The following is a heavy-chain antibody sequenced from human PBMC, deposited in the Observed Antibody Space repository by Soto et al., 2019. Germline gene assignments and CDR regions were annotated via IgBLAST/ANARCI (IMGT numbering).Heavy chain of an antibody. J-gene: IGHJ4*02. CDR3: ARDAREADFWSGYYPYYFDY. Sequence: GGSLRLSCAASGFTFSSYSMNWVRQVPGKGLEWVSSISSSSSYIYYADSVKGRFTISRDNAKNSLYLQMNSLRAEDTAVYYCARDAREADFWSGYYPYYFDYWGQGTLVTVSS. CDR1: GFTFSSYS. V-gene: IGHV3-21*01. CDR2: ISSSSSYI. D-gene: IGHD3-3*01.